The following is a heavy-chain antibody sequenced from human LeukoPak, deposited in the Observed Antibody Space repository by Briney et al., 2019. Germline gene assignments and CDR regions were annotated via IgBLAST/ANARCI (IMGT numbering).Heavy chain of an antibody. V-gene: IGHV3-69-1*01. CDR3: ASSGMAVAYYFDY. D-gene: IGHD6-19*01. CDR1: GFTFSYYN. CDR2: ISSSSYI. Sequence: GGSLRLSCAASGFTFSYYNMNWVRQAPGKGLEWVSSISSSSYIYYADSVKGRFTISRDNTKNSLYLQMNSLRAEDTAVYYCASSGMAVAYYFDYWGQGTLVTVSS. J-gene: IGHJ4*02.